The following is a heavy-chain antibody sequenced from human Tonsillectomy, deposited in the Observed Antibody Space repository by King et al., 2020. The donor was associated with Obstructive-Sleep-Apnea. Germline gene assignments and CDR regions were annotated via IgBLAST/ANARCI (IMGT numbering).Heavy chain of an antibody. J-gene: IGHJ4*01. CDR2: ISKDGTNK. Sequence: VQLVESGGGVVQPERSLRLSCAASGFTFRDYAMHWVRQAPGKGLEWVAVISKDGTNKYYADSVKGRFTISRDQSKNTVYLPMNSLKTEDTGVYYCSSTWHGDKWGHGTLVTVSS. CDR1: GFTFRDYA. V-gene: IGHV3-30*14. D-gene: IGHD6-13*01. CDR3: SSTWHGDK.